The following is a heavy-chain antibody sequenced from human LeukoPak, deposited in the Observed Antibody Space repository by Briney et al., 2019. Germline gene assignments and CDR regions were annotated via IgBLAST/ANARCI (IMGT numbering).Heavy chain of an antibody. D-gene: IGHD5-18*01. CDR2: IYYSGST. V-gene: IGHV4-30-4*07. J-gene: IGHJ4*02. CDR3: ARRAAMVRTFDY. CDR1: GGSISSGGYS. Sequence: PSQTLSLTCAVSGGSISSGGYSWSWIRQPPGKGLEWIGYIYYSGSTYYNPSLKSRVTISVDTSKNQFSLKLSSVTAADTAVYYCARRAAMVRTFDYWGQGTLVTVSS.